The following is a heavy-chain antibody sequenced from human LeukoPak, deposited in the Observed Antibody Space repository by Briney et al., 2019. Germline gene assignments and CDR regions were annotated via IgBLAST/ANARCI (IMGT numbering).Heavy chain of an antibody. D-gene: IGHD2-15*01. J-gene: IGHJ4*02. Sequence: SETLSLTCTVSGGPISSYYWSWIRQPPGKGLDWIGYIYYSGSTNYNPSLRSRVTISLDTSKNQFSLKLSSVTAADTAVYYCAREPLGYCSGGSCYSYFDYWGQGTLVTVSS. CDR1: GGPISSYY. CDR2: IYYSGST. V-gene: IGHV4-59*12. CDR3: AREPLGYCSGGSCYSYFDY.